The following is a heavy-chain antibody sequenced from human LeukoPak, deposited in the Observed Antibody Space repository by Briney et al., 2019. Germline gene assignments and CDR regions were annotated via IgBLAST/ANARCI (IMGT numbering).Heavy chain of an antibody. Sequence: GGSLRLSCAASGFTFSDYYMSWIRQAPGKGLEWVSYISSSGSTIYYADSVKGRFTISRYNAKNSLYLQMNSLRAEDTAVYYCARRVYYYYYMDVWGKGTTVTVSS. CDR3: ARRVYYYYYMDV. CDR2: ISSSGSTI. J-gene: IGHJ6*03. CDR1: GFTFSDYY. V-gene: IGHV3-11*01.